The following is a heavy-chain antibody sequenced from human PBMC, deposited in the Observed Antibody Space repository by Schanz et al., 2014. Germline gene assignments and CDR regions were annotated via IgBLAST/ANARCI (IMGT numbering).Heavy chain of an antibody. V-gene: IGHV3-74*01. D-gene: IGHD1-26*01. J-gene: IGHJ6*02. CDR3: VKDLQRELLRDDHYYGMDV. Sequence: EMQLVESGGGLVQPGGSLRLSCAASGFALSGYWMHWVRQAPGKGLVWVSRINSDGSNTNYADSVKGRFTISRDNAKNTLYLQMNSLRAEDTAVYYCVKDLQRELLRDDHYYGMDVWGQGTTVTVSS. CDR2: INSDGSNT. CDR1: GFALSGYW.